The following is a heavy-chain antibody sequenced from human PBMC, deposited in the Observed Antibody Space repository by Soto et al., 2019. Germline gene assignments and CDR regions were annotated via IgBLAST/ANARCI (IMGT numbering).Heavy chain of an antibody. Sequence: GASVKVSCKASGYSFTNNDVSWVRQATGQGLEWMGWMNPGSGDTGYAQKFQGRVTMTRDISIATAYMELSSLRSDDTAIYYCARMATFGSLNWFDPLCQGTLVTGSS. CDR3: ARMATFGSLNWFDP. V-gene: IGHV1-8*01. D-gene: IGHD3-16*01. CDR1: GYSFTNND. CDR2: MNPGSGDT. J-gene: IGHJ5*02.